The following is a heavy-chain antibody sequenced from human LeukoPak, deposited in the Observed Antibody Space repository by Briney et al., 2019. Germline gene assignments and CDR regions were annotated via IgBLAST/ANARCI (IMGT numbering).Heavy chain of an antibody. CDR1: GFTFSSYA. Sequence: PGGSLRLSCAASGFTFSSYAMSWVRQAPGKGLEWVSAISGSGGSTYYADSVKGRLTISRDNSKNPLYLQMNSLRAEDTAVYYCAKDPHFEQWLGPSYFDYWGQGTLVTVSS. J-gene: IGHJ4*02. CDR2: ISGSGGST. V-gene: IGHV3-23*01. CDR3: AKDPHFEQWLGPSYFDY. D-gene: IGHD6-19*01.